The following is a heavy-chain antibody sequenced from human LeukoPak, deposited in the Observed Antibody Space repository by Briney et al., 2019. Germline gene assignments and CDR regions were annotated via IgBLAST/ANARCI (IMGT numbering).Heavy chain of an antibody. CDR3: ARFVTYGDYYYGMDV. Sequence: PGGSLRLSCAASGFTFSNAWMSWVRQAPGKGLEWVSSISSSSSYIYYADSVKGRFTISRDNAKNSLYLQMNSLRAEDTAVYYCARFVTYGDYYYGMDVWGQGTTVTVSS. CDR1: GFTFSNAW. D-gene: IGHD4-17*01. V-gene: IGHV3-21*01. J-gene: IGHJ6*02. CDR2: ISSSSSYI.